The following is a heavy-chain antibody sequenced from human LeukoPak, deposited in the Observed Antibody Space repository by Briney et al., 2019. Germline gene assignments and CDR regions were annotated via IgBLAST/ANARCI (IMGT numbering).Heavy chain of an antibody. CDR1: GGSISSYY. V-gene: IGHV4-59*01. D-gene: IGHD6-19*01. CDR2: IYYSGST. Sequence: SETLSLTCTVSGGSISSYYWSWIRQPPGKGLEWIGYIYYSGSTNHNPSLKSRVTISVDTSKNQFSLKLSSVTAADTAVYYCARVLPLSGWAIDYWGQGTLVTVSS. J-gene: IGHJ4*02. CDR3: ARVLPLSGWAIDY.